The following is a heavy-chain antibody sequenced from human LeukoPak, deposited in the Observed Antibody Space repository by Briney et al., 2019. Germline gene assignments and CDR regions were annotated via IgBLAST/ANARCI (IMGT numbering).Heavy chain of an antibody. J-gene: IGHJ4*02. Sequence: GGSLRLSCVGSGFTSIAYALTWARQAPGKGLEWVSGISGSGDNTYYADSVKGRFTISRDNSKNTLYVQVNSLGTEDTAAYYCAKGSYYDSSGSFYFDCWGQGTLVTVSS. D-gene: IGHD3-22*01. CDR2: ISGSGDNT. V-gene: IGHV3-23*01. CDR3: AKGSYYDSSGSFYFDC. CDR1: GFTSIAYA.